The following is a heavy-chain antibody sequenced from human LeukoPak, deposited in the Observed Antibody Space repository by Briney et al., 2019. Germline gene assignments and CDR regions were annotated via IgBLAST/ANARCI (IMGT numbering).Heavy chain of an antibody. CDR2: IYYSGST. CDR1: GGSINSYF. Sequence: PSEALSLTCSVSGGSINSYFWSWIRQPPGKGLEWIGYIYYSGSTNYNPSLESRVTISVDTSKNQFSLKLSSVTASDTAVYYCARLPYSSGWYVYWGQGILVTVSS. CDR3: ARLPYSSGWYVY. J-gene: IGHJ4*02. D-gene: IGHD6-19*01. V-gene: IGHV4-59*01.